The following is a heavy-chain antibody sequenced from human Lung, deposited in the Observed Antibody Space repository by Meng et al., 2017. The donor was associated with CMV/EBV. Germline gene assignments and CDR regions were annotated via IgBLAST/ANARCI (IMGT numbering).Heavy chain of an antibody. V-gene: IGHV3-7*01. D-gene: IGHD1-26*01. Sequence: GEXXTISCAASGFTFSNFWMNWVRQAPGKGLEWVANIEDNGSGVYYVDSVKGRFTISRDNARNALYLQMDSLRVEDTAVYYCYMGHYSGAWGQGTLVTVSS. CDR1: GFTFSNFW. J-gene: IGHJ5*02. CDR2: IEDNGSGV. CDR3: YMGHYSGA.